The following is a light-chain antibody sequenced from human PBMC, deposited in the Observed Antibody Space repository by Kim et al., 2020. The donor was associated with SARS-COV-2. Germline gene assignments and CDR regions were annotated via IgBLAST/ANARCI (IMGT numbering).Light chain of an antibody. CDR1: QSVSNY. CDR2: DAS. J-gene: IGKJ1*01. CDR3: QQRSNWWT. Sequence: PLSPGDRATPSCRASQSVSNYLGWYQQKPGQAPRLLIYDASNRATGTPARFSGSGSGTDFTLTISSLEPEDFAVYYCQQRSNWWTFGQGTKVDIK. V-gene: IGKV3-11*01.